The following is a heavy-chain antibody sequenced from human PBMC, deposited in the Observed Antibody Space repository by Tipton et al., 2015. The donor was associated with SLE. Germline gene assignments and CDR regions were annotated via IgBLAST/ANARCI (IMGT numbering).Heavy chain of an antibody. V-gene: IGHV4-34*01. CDR3: ARAVKQQLVRTSKWVYYMDV. D-gene: IGHD6-13*01. CDR1: GGSITNDAYY. CDR2: INHSGST. J-gene: IGHJ6*03. Sequence: TLSLTCTVSGGSITNDAYYWSWIRQPPGKGLEWIGEINHSGSTNYNPSLKSRVTISVDTSKNQFSLKLSSVTAADTAVYYCARAVKQQLVRTSKWVYYMDVWGKGTTVTVSS.